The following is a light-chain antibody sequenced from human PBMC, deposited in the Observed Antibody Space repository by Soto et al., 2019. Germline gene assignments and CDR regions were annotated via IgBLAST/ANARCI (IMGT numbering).Light chain of an antibody. J-gene: IGKJ1*01. CDR2: DAS. V-gene: IGKV3-11*01. Sequence: SPAAVSVSPGETASLSCRASQSAGNFLAWYQQKPGQAPRLLIYDASSRATGIPDRFSGSGSGTDFTLTISRLEPEDFAVYYCQQRSNWPRTFGQGTKVDIK. CDR1: QSAGNF. CDR3: QQRSNWPRT.